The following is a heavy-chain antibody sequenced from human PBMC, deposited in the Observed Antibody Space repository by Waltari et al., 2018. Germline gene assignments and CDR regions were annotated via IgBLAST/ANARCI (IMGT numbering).Heavy chain of an antibody. D-gene: IGHD2-15*01. CDR2: MSWKRGSI. CDR3: AKGGVVIAAVIDY. Sequence: EVQLVESGGGLVQPGRSLRLSCAASGFTFADYAMHWVRHAPGKGLGWGSGMSWKRGSIGYADSVKGRVTISRDNAKNSLYLQMNSLRAEDTALYYCAKGGVVIAAVIDYWGQGTLVTVSS. V-gene: IGHV3-9*01. CDR1: GFTFADYA. J-gene: IGHJ4*02.